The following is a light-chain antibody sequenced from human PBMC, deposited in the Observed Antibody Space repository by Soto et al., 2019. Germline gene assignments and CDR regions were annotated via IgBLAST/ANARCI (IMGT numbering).Light chain of an antibody. CDR3: ISSTSDDVLYV. CDR2: EVS. J-gene: IGLJ1*01. V-gene: IGLV2-14*01. CDR1: NSDVGSYDF. Sequence: QSALTQPASVSGTPGQSITISCTGSNSDVGSYDFVSWYQHHPGRAPKLIVSEVSNRPSGVSNRFSGSKSGNTASLTISGLQSDDEADYYCISSTSDDVLYVFGTGTKLTVL.